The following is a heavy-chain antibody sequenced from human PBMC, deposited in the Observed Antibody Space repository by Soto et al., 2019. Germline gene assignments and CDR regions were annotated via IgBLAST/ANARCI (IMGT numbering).Heavy chain of an antibody. CDR1: GFTFSSYA. V-gene: IGHV3-23*01. CDR3: AKIPAILEWVPDAFDI. Sequence: TGGSLRLSCAASGFTFSSYAMSWVRQAPGKGLEWVSAISGSGGSTYYADSVKGRFTISRDNSKNTLYLQMNSLRAEDTAVYYCAKIPAILEWVPDAFDIWGQGTMVTVSS. J-gene: IGHJ3*02. CDR2: ISGSGGST. D-gene: IGHD3-3*02.